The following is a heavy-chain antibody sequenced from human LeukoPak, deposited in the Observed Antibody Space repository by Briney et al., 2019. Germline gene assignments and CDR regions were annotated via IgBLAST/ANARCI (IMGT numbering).Heavy chain of an antibody. D-gene: IGHD6-6*01. V-gene: IGHV4-39*07. CDR1: GGSVSSSSHY. CDR2: INYSGST. Sequence: PSETLSLTCTVSGGSVSSSSHYWAWIRQPPGKGLEWIGSINYSGSTYYNPSLKSRITISVDTSKNQFSLKLSSVPAADTAVYYCVREHSSSADYWGQGTLVTVSS. CDR3: VREHSSSADY. J-gene: IGHJ4*02.